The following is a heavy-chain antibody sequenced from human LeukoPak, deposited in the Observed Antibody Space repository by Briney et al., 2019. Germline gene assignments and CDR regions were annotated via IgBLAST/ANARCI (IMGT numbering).Heavy chain of an antibody. V-gene: IGHV4-34*01. CDR3: ARRGSEGPFDI. D-gene: IGHD3-10*01. Sequence: SETLSLTCAVYGGSFSGYYWSWIRQPPGKGLEWIGEINHSGSTNYNPSLKSRVTISVDTSKNQFSLKLSSVTAADTAVYYCARRGSEGPFDIWGQGTMVTVSS. J-gene: IGHJ3*02. CDR2: INHSGST. CDR1: GGSFSGYY.